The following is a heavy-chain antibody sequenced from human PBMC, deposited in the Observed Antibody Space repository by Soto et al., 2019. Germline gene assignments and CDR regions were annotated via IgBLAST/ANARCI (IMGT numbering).Heavy chain of an antibody. D-gene: IGHD3-10*01. CDR1: GGSISSYY. J-gene: IGHJ4*02. CDR3: ARADESDGSGSYPEPFDY. Sequence: PSETLSLTCTVSGGSISSYYWSWIRQPPGKGLEWIGYIYYSGSTNYNPSLKSRVTISVDTSKNQFSLKLSSVTAADTAVYYCARADESDGSGSYPEPFDYWGQGTLVTVSS. V-gene: IGHV4-59*01. CDR2: IYYSGST.